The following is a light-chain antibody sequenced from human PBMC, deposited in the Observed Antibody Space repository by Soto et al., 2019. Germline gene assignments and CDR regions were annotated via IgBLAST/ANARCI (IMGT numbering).Light chain of an antibody. V-gene: IGLV2-14*03. CDR2: DVT. Sequence: QSVLTQPASVSGSAGQSITISCTGTSNDVGGYNYVSWYQQHPGKAPKLIIYDVTIRPSGVSNRFSGSKSGNTASLAISGLRAEDEADYHCSSYSGSSTLYVFGTGTLLTVL. CDR1: SNDVGGYNY. CDR3: SSYSGSSTLYV. J-gene: IGLJ1*01.